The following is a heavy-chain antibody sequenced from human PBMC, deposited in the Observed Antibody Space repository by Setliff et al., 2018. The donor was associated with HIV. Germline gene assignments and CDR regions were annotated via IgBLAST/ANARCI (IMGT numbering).Heavy chain of an antibody. Sequence: GGSLRLSCVASGFSFDDYAMHWVRQAPGKGLEWVSGISWSSDRIAYADSVKGRFTISRDNAKNSLYLQMNSLRPEDTALYYCVRDLLWAFDMWGPGTMVTVSS. D-gene: IGHD3-10*01. V-gene: IGHV3-9*01. CDR3: VRDLLWAFDM. J-gene: IGHJ3*02. CDR1: GFSFDDYA. CDR2: ISWSSDRI.